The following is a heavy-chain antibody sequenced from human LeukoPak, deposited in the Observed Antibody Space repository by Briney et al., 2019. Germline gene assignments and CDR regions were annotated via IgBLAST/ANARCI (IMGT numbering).Heavy chain of an antibody. D-gene: IGHD6-13*01. CDR3: ATLIAAAGSGPFDY. Sequence: SETLSLTCAVSGYSISSGYYWGWIRQPPGKGLEWIGSIYHSGGTYYNPSLKSRVTISVDTSKNQFSLKLSSVTAADTAVYYCATLIAAAGSGPFDYWGQGTLVTVSS. CDR2: IYHSGGT. V-gene: IGHV4-38-2*01. J-gene: IGHJ4*02. CDR1: GYSISSGYY.